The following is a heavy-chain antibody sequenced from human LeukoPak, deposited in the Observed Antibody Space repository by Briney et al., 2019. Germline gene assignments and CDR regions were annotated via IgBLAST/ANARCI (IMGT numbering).Heavy chain of an antibody. CDR1: GFTFSSYA. Sequence: GGSLRLSCAASGFTFSSYAMHRARQAPGAPLEGAAVISYDGSNKYYANSVKSRFTISRENSKNTLYLQMISLRAEDTAVYYCARGPPGYYYYYMDVWGKGTTVTVSS. V-gene: IGHV3-30*04. CDR3: ARGPPGYYYYYMDV. CDR2: ISYDGSNK. J-gene: IGHJ6*03.